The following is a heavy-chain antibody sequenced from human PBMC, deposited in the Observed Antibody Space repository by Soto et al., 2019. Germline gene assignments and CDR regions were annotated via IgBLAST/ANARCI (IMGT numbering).Heavy chain of an antibody. V-gene: IGHV1-3*01. Sequence: GESLKISCKASGYTFSRYGMHWVRQAPGHRLEWMGWINVGNGGTAYSQEFRPRVTITRDTTASTAYMELNSLISEDTAVYYCARQDAFDVWGQGTMVTVSS. J-gene: IGHJ3*01. CDR1: GYTFSRYG. CDR2: INVGNGGT. CDR3: ARQDAFDV.